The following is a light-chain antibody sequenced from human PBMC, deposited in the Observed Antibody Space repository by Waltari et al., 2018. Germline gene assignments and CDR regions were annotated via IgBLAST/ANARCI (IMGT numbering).Light chain of an antibody. CDR2: GAS. Sequence: EIVMTQSPATLSVSPGERATHSCRASQSVGSDLAWYQQKPGQAPRPLIYGASTRVTGVPARFSGSGSGTEVTLTISSLQSEDFAVYYCQQYNKWPPYTFGQGTKLEIK. J-gene: IGKJ2*01. CDR1: QSVGSD. CDR3: QQYNKWPPYT. V-gene: IGKV3-15*01.